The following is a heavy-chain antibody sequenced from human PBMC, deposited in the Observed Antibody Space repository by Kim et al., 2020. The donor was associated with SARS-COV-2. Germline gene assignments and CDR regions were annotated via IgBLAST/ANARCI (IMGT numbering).Heavy chain of an antibody. V-gene: IGHV1-69*13. CDR2: IIPIFGTA. D-gene: IGHD4-17*01. J-gene: IGHJ4*02. CDR1: GGTFSSYA. Sequence: SVKVSCKASGGTFSSYAISWVRQAPGQGLEWMGGIIPIFGTANYAQKFQGRVTITADESTSTAYMELSSLRSEDTAVYYCARVGPAPDYGDYTYYFDYWGQGTLVTVSS. CDR3: ARVGPAPDYGDYTYYFDY.